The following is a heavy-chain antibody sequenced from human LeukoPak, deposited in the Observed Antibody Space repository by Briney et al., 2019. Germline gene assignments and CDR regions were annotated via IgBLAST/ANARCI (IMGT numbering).Heavy chain of an antibody. J-gene: IGHJ3*02. CDR2: IYPGDSDT. CDR1: GYSFTSYW. CDR3: ARLNYDSSGMPDAFDI. D-gene: IGHD3-22*01. V-gene: IGHV5-51*01. Sequence: GESLKISCKGSGYSFTSYWIGWVRQMPGKGLEWMGIIYPGDSDTRYSPSFQGQATISADKSISTAYLQWSSLKASDTAMYYCARLNYDSSGMPDAFDIWGQGTMVTVSS.